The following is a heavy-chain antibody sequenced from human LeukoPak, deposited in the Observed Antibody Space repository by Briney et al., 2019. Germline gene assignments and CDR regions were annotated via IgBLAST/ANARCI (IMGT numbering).Heavy chain of an antibody. CDR1: GGSISSSNW. D-gene: IGHD3-22*01. V-gene: IGHV4-4*02. Sequence: SGTLSLTCAVSGGSISSSNWWSWVRQPPGKGLEWIGEIYHSGSTNYNPSLKSRVTISLDTSKNQFSLRLSSVTAADTAVYYCARLLPPISNYDSSGYWGYFDYWGQGTLVTVSS. CDR3: ARLLPPISNYDSSGYWGYFDY. CDR2: IYHSGST. J-gene: IGHJ4*02.